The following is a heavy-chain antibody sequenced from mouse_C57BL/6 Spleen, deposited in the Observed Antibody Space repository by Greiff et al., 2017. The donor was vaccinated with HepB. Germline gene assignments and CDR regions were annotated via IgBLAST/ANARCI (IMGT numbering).Heavy chain of an antibody. V-gene: IGHV3-6*01. D-gene: IGHD2-2*01. Sequence: EVKLEESGPGLVKPSQSLSLTCSVSGYSITSGYYWNWIRQFPGNKLEWMGYISNDGSNNYNPSLKNRISITRDTSKNQFFLKLNSVTTEDTATYYCARDGYDGYFDVWGTGTTVTVSS. CDR2: ISNDGSN. J-gene: IGHJ1*03. CDR1: GYSITSGYY. CDR3: ARDGYDGYFDV.